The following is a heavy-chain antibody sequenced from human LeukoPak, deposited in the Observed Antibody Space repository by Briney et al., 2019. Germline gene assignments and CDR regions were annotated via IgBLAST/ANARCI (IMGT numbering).Heavy chain of an antibody. CDR2: ISYDGSNK. V-gene: IGHV3-30*19. CDR1: GFSFSSYG. D-gene: IGHD3-10*01. CDR3: ARPGWFGQTYFDY. J-gene: IGHJ4*02. Sequence: GRSLRLSCAASGFSFSSYGMHWVRQAPGKGLEWVAVISYDGSNKYYADSVKGRFTISRDNSKNTLYLQRNSLRAEDTAVYYCARPGWFGQTYFDYWGQGTLVTVSS.